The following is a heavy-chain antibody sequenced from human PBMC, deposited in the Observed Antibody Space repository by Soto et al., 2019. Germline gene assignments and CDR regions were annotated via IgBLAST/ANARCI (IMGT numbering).Heavy chain of an antibody. J-gene: IGHJ5*02. CDR1: GYIFTKYG. Sequence: QVQVVQSGPELKKPGASVKVSCKAQGYIFTKYGIGWVRQAPGHGLEWMGLINVYNGDRKVAQKFQDRVSMTTDTATETAYMELKGLRSGDTAVYFCGGLQLGGDRMLNWFDPWGQGTLVTVSS. V-gene: IGHV1-18*01. CDR2: INVYNGDR. CDR3: GGLQLGGDRMLNWFDP. D-gene: IGHD2-21*02.